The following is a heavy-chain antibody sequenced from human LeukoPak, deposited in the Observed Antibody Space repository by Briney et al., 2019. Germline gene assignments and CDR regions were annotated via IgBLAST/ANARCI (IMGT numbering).Heavy chain of an antibody. V-gene: IGHV1-69*04. CDR3: ARVKVGATFDY. CDR1: GGTFSSYA. D-gene: IGHD1-26*01. J-gene: IGHJ4*02. Sequence: ASVKVSCKASGGTFSSYAISWVRQAPGQGLEWMGRIIPILGIANYAQKFQGRVTITADKSTSTAYMELSSLRSEDTAVYYCARVKVGATFDYWGQGTLVTVSS. CDR2: IIPILGIA.